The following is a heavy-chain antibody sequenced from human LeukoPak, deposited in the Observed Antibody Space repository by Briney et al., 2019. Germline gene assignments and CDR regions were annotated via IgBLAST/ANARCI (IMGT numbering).Heavy chain of an antibody. J-gene: IGHJ6*02. CDR1: GGSISSGSYY. D-gene: IGHD1-26*01. CDR3: ARDPVGAKFYYYYGMDV. CDR2: IYTSGST. Sequence: SQTLSLTCTVSGGSISSGSYYWSWIRQPAGEGLEWIGRIYTSGSTNYNPSLKSRVTISVDTSKNQFSLKLSSVTAADTAVYYCARDPVGAKFYYYYGMDVWGQGTTVTVSS. V-gene: IGHV4-61*02.